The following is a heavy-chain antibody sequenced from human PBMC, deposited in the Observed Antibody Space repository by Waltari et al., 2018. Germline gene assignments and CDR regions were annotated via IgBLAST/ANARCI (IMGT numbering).Heavy chain of an antibody. CDR1: GFSLSTSGVG. CDR3: AHTQVVPAAMPWFDP. Sequence: QITLKESGPTLVKPTQILTLTCTFSGFSLSTSGVGVGWIRQPPGKALEWLALIYWNDDKRYSPSLKSRLTITKDTSKNQVVLTMTNMDPVDTATYYCAHTQVVPAAMPWFDPWGQGTLVTVSS. CDR2: IYWNDDK. D-gene: IGHD2-2*01. J-gene: IGHJ5*02. V-gene: IGHV2-5*01.